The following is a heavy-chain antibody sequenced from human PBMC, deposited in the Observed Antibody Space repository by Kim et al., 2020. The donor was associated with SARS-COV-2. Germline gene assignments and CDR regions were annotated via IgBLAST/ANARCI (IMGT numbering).Heavy chain of an antibody. Sequence: GGSLRLSCAASGFTFSSYAMHWVRQAPGKGLEWVAVISYDGSNKYYADSVKGRFTISRDNSKNTLYLQMNSLRAEDTAVYYCARSRAVAVIGPFDYWGQG. V-gene: IGHV3-30-3*01. CDR1: GFTFSSYA. D-gene: IGHD2-21*01. CDR3: ARSRAVAVIGPFDY. J-gene: IGHJ4*02. CDR2: ISYDGSNK.